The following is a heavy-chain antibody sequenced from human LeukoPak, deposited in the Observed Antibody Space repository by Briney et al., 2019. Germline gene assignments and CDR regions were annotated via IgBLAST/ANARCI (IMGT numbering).Heavy chain of an antibody. V-gene: IGHV1-46*01. CDR2: INPSGDST. D-gene: IGHD2-2*01. CDR1: GYTYTSYY. CDR3: ARVSVVVPAATEYFQH. J-gene: IGHJ1*01. Sequence: ASVKVSCKASGYTYTSYYMHWVRQAPGQGLEWMGIINPSGDSTSYAQKFQGRVTMTRDMSTSTVYMELSSLRSEDTAVYYCARVSVVVPAATEYFQHWGQGTLVTVSS.